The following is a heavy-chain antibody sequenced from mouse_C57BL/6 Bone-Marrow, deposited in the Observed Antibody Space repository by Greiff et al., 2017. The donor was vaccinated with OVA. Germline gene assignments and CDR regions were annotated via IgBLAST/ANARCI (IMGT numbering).Heavy chain of an antibody. V-gene: IGHV6-6*01. CDR3: NRQGAYYYAMDY. CDR2: IRNKANNHAS. CDR1: GFTFSDAW. Sequence: EVQLVESGGGLVQPGGSMKLSCAASGFTFSDAWMDWVRQSPEKGLEWVAEIRNKANNHASYYAESVKGRFTISRDDSKSSVYLQMNSLRAEDTGIYDCNRQGAYYYAMDYWGQGTSVTVSS. J-gene: IGHJ4*01.